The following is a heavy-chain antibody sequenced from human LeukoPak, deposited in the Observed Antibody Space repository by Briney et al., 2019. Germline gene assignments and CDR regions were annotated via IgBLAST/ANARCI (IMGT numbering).Heavy chain of an antibody. V-gene: IGHV4-34*01. CDR3: ARSYNYGRYFFDP. Sequence: PSETLSLSCAVYGGSFSGYYLNWIRQPPGKGLEWIGEINRGGSTNYNPSLKSRITISVDTSKNQFSLKLTSVTAADTAVYYCARSYNYGRYFFDPWGQGILVTVSS. CDR2: INRGGST. J-gene: IGHJ5*02. CDR1: GGSFSGYY. D-gene: IGHD3-10*01.